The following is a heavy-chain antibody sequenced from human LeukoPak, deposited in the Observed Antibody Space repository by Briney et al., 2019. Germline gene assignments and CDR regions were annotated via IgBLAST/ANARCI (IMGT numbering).Heavy chain of an antibody. Sequence: PGGSLRLSCAASGFTFSGYWMHWVRQAPGKGLVWVSRINSDGSSTSYADSVKGRFTISRDNAKNTLYLQVNSLRAEDTAVYYCARGMYYYGSGSYYRVDSFDIWGQGTMVTVSS. J-gene: IGHJ3*02. D-gene: IGHD3-10*01. CDR1: GFTFSGYW. CDR2: INSDGSST. V-gene: IGHV3-74*01. CDR3: ARGMYYYGSGSYYRVDSFDI.